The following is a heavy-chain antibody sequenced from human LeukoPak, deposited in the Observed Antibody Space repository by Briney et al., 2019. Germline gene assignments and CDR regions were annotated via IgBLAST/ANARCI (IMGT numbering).Heavy chain of an antibody. D-gene: IGHD6-6*01. J-gene: IGHJ4*02. CDR3: ARVESSAFDY. CDR1: IFPFSLYC. Sequence: GGPLRLSCAASIFPFSLYCMICLRGSPGEGRVWVANIKEEGSEKYYVDSVKGRFTISRETAKNSLYLQMNSLRAEDTAVYYCARVESSAFDYWGQGTLVTVSS. CDR2: IKEEGSEK. V-gene: IGHV3-7*01.